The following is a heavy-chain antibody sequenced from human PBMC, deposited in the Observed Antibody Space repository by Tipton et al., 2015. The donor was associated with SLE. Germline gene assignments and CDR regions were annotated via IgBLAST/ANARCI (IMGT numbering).Heavy chain of an antibody. J-gene: IGHJ2*01. CDR2: IYYSGST. CDR3: ARRVRSYWYFDL. D-gene: IGHD3-3*01. CDR1: GGSISSSDYY. V-gene: IGHV4-30-4*08. Sequence: TLSLTCTVSGGSISSSDYYWSWIRQPPGKGLEWIGYIYYSGSTYYNPSLRSRVTISIDTSKNQFSLKLSSVTAADTAVYYCARRVRSYWYFDLWGRGTLVTVSS.